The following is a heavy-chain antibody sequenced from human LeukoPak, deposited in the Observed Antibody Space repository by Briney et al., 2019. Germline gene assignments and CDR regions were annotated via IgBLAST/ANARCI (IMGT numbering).Heavy chain of an antibody. CDR2: IYYSGST. D-gene: IGHD5-18*01. J-gene: IGHJ4*02. Sequence: SETLSLTCTVSGGSISSSSYYWGWIRQPPGKGLEWIGSIYYSGSTYYNLSLKSRVTISVDTSKNQFSLKLSSVTAADTAVYYCASVLQLWFGSYYFDYWGQGTLVTVSS. CDR3: ASVLQLWFGSYYFDY. V-gene: IGHV4-39*07. CDR1: GGSISSSSYY.